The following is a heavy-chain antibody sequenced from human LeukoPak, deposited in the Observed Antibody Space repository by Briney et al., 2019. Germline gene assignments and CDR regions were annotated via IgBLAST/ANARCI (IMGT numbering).Heavy chain of an antibody. CDR2: ISAYNGNT. Sequence: ASVKVSCKASGYTFTSYGISWVRQAPGQGLEWMGWISAYNGNTNYAQKLQGRVTMTTDTSTSTAYMELRSLRSDDTAVYYCARPISEWLDGGYYFDYWGQGTLVTVSS. CDR3: ARPISEWLDGGYYFDY. CDR1: GYTFTSYG. D-gene: IGHD6-19*01. V-gene: IGHV1-18*01. J-gene: IGHJ4*02.